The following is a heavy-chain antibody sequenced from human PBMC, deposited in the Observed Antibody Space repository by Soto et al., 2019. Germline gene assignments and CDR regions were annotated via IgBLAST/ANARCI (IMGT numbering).Heavy chain of an antibody. Sequence: EVQLVESGGGLVKPGGSLRLSCAASGFTFSSYSMNWVRQAPGKGLEWVSSISSSSSYIYYADSVKGRFTISRDNAKNSLYLKMNSLRAEDTAVYYCARGIKIIAAAGTYFDYWGQGTLVTVSS. CDR1: GFTFSSYS. CDR2: ISSSSSYI. J-gene: IGHJ4*02. V-gene: IGHV3-21*01. D-gene: IGHD6-13*01. CDR3: ARGIKIIAAAGTYFDY.